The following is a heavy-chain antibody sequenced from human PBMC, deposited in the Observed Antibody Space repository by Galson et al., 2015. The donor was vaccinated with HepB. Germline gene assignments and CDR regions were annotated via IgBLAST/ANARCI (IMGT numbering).Heavy chain of an antibody. CDR1: GFTFSSHT. J-gene: IGHJ4*02. CDR3: ARDGQTTKTIDDY. V-gene: IGHV3-48*02. CDR2: ITSSSSTI. D-gene: IGHD4-11*01. Sequence: SLRLSCAASGFTFSSHTMNWVRQAPGKGLEWVSSITSSSSTIYYADSVKGRFTISRDNAKNSLYLQMNRLRDEDTAVYYCARDGQTTKTIDDYWGQGTLVTVSS.